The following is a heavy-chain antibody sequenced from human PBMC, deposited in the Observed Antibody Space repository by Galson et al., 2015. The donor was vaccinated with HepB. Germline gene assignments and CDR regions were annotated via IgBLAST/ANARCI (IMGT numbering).Heavy chain of an antibody. CDR1: GFTVSSNY. CDR2: IYSGTST. Sequence: SLRLSCAASGFTVSSNYMSWVRQAPGKGLEWVSIIYSGTSTYYADSVRGRFPISRHNFKNTLYLQMNSLRAEDTAVYYCARGPRYYYDSSGPGYFDDWGQGTLVTVSS. CDR3: ARGPRYYYDSSGPGYFDD. J-gene: IGHJ4*02. V-gene: IGHV3-53*04. D-gene: IGHD3-22*01.